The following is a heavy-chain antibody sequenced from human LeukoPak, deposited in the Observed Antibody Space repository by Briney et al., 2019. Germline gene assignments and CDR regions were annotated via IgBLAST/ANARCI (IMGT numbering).Heavy chain of an antibody. Sequence: GGSLRLSFAASGFTFSSYAMSGARQAPGKGLEWVSAISGIGGSTYYADSVKGRFTISRDNSKSTLYLQMNSLRAEDTAVYYCARGEDYGDYFDYWGQGTLVTVSS. CDR3: ARGEDYGDYFDY. CDR2: ISGIGGST. J-gene: IGHJ4*02. V-gene: IGHV3-23*01. CDR1: GFTFSSYA. D-gene: IGHD4-17*01.